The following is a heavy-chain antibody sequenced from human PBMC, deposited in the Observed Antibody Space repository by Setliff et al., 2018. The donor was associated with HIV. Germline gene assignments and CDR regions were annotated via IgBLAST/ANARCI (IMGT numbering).Heavy chain of an antibody. D-gene: IGHD4-17*01. V-gene: IGHV3-66*02. CDR1: GFTFSSYA. CDR2: IYTGGAT. Sequence: PGESLKISCAASGFTFSSYAMSWVRQAPGKGLEWASVIYTGGATFYADSVKARFTISRDNSRNTLYLQMNSLRAEDTAVYYCARSNLRRYGDPDWYFDLWGRGTLVTVSS. J-gene: IGHJ2*01. CDR3: ARSNLRRYGDPDWYFDL.